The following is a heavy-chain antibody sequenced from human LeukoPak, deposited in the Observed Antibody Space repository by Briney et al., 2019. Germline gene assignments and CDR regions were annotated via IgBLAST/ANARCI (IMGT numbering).Heavy chain of an antibody. Sequence: SETLSLTCTVSGGSISTYYWSWIRQPAGKGLEWIGRLYASGSANYNPSLKSRVTISLDRSKNQFSLNLTSMTAADTAVYYCARGLMGTTGEQNWFDPWGQGTLVTVSS. J-gene: IGHJ5*02. CDR1: GGSISTYY. CDR2: LYASGSA. CDR3: ARGLMGTTGEQNWFDP. D-gene: IGHD1-7*01. V-gene: IGHV4-4*07.